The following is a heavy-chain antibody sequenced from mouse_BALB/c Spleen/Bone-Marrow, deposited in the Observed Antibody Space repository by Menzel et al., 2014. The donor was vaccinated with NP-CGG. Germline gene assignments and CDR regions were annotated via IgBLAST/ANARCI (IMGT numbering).Heavy chain of an antibody. V-gene: IGHV1S5*01. CDR3: ARFDGYDVGFAY. J-gene: IGHJ3*01. CDR1: GYTFTSYW. Sequence: QVQLQQSGSELVRPGASVKLSCKASGYTFTSYWMHWVKQRPGQGLEWIGNIYPGSGTAKYDEKFKNKATLTVDTSSSTADMQLSSRTSEDSAVYYRARFDGYDVGFAYGGQGTPVTVS. D-gene: IGHD2-2*01. CDR2: IYPGSGTA.